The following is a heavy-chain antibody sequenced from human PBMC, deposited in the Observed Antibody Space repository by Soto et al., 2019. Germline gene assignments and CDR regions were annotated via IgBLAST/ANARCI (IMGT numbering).Heavy chain of an antibody. CDR1: GGSISSYY. Sequence: SETLSLTCTVSGGSISSYYWSWIRQPAGKGLEWIGRIYTSGSTNYNPSLKSRVTMSVDTSKNQFSLKLSSVTAADTAVYYCARDGIVXVPAAIKYYYYYYGMDVWGQGTTVTVSS. CDR2: IYTSGST. J-gene: IGHJ6*02. V-gene: IGHV4-4*07. CDR3: ARDGIVXVPAAIKYYYYYYGMDV. D-gene: IGHD2-2*01.